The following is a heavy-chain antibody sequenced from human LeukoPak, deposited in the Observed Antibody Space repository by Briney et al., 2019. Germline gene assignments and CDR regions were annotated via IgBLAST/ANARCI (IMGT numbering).Heavy chain of an antibody. CDR3: ARVGGNYQDAFDI. CDR2: IYTSGST. CDR1: GGSISSGSYY. D-gene: IGHD3-16*02. Sequence: PSETLSLTCTVSGGSISSGSYYWSWIRQPAGKGLEWIGRIYTSGSTNYNPSLKSRVTISVDTSKNQFSLKLSSVTAADTAVYYCARVGGNYQDAFDIWGQGTMVTVSS. V-gene: IGHV4-61*02. J-gene: IGHJ3*02.